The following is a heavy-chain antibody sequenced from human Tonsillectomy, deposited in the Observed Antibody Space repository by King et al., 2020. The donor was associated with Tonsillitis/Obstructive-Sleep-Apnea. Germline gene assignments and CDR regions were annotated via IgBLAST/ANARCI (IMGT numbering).Heavy chain of an antibody. CDR3: ARGGGSTENYYCYYMDV. Sequence: VQLVESGGGLVQPGGSLRLSCAASGFTISSYEMNWVRQAPGKGLEWVSYISGSGNTIYYADSVKGRFTISRDNAKNSLFLQMNGLRAEDTAVYYCARGGGSTENYYCYYMDVWGKGTTVTVSS. D-gene: IGHD2-15*01. V-gene: IGHV3-48*03. J-gene: IGHJ6*03. CDR2: ISGSGNTI. CDR1: GFTISSYE.